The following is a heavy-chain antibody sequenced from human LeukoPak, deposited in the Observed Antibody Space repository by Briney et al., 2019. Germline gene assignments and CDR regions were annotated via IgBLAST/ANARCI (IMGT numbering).Heavy chain of an antibody. D-gene: IGHD3-22*01. J-gene: IGHJ4*02. CDR1: GFSISSSSYY. Sequence: SETLSLTCTASGFSISSSSYYWGWLRQPPGKGLEWIVSIYYSGSTYYNPSHKSRITISVDTSKNQFSLKLSSVTAADTAVYYCARPKARDSSGYYYDEEAYFDYWGQGTLVTVSS. CDR3: ARPKARDSSGYYYDEEAYFDY. CDR2: IYYSGST. V-gene: IGHV4-39*01.